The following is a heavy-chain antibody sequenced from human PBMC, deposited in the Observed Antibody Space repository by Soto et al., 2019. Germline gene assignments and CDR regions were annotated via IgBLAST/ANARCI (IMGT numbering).Heavy chain of an antibody. CDR2: IYYSGST. CDR3: ARIRIAAAGMGGFDY. CDR1: GGSISSSSYY. V-gene: IGHV4-39*01. D-gene: IGHD6-13*01. J-gene: IGHJ4*02. Sequence: SEILSLTCTVSGGSISSSSYYWGWIRQPPGKGLEWIGSIYYSGSTYYNPSLKSRVTISVDTSKNQFSLKLSSVTAADTAVYYCARIRIAAAGMGGFDYWGQGTLVTV.